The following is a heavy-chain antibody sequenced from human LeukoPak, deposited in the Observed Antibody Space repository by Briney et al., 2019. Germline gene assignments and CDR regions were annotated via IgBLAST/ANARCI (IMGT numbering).Heavy chain of an antibody. Sequence: PGGSLRLSCEASGFTFSSYWMSWVRQAPGKGLEWVANIKQDESEKYYVDSVKGRFTISRDNAKNSLYLQMNSLRAEDTAVYYCARLSDCISCFGFDIWGQGTTVTVSS. D-gene: IGHD2-2*01. J-gene: IGHJ3*02. CDR2: IKQDESEK. CDR1: GFTFSSYW. V-gene: IGHV3-7*01. CDR3: ARLSDCISCFGFDI.